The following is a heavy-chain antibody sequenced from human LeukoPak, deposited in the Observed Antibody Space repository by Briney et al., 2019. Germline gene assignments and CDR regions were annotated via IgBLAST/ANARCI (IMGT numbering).Heavy chain of an antibody. Sequence: PSETLSLTCTVSGGSISSYYWSWIRQPPGKGLEWIGYIYYSGSTNYNPSLKSRVTISVDTSKNQFSLKLSSVTAADTAVYYCARAVRRLPPYYDYWGQGSLVTVSS. D-gene: IGHD5-18*01. CDR1: GGSISSYY. V-gene: IGHV4-59*01. CDR2: IYYSGST. J-gene: IGHJ4*02. CDR3: ARAVRRLPPYYDY.